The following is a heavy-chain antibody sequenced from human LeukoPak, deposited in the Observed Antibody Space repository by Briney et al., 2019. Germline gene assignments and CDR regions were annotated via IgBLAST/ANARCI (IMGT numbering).Heavy chain of an antibody. D-gene: IGHD3-9*01. V-gene: IGHV4-34*01. CDR2: INHSGST. CDR3: ARPHSTFFDQDAAYYFDY. Sequence: SETLSLTSTVSGGSISGYYWSWIRQPPGKGLEWIGEINHSGSTNHNPSLKSRVTMSVDTSKNQFSLKLSSVTAADTAVYYCARPHSTFFDQDAAYYFDYWGQGTLVTVSS. J-gene: IGHJ4*02. CDR1: GGSISGYY.